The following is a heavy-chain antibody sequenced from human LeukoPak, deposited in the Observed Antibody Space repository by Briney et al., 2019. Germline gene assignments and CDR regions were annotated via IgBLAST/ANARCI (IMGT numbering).Heavy chain of an antibody. D-gene: IGHD1-7*01. V-gene: IGHV3-23*01. CDR3: AKRTGFTELHFDH. Sequence: GGSLRLSCAASGFTFSSYGMHWVRQAPGKGLEWVSAISGNSDAADYADSVRGRFTISRDNSQNMVYQQMNSLRAEDTAVYYCAKRTGFTELHFDHWGQGTLVTVSS. CDR1: GFTFSSYG. J-gene: IGHJ4*02. CDR2: ISGNSDAA.